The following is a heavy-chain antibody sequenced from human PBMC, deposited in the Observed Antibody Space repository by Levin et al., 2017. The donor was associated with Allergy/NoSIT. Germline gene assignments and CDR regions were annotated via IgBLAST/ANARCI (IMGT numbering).Heavy chain of an antibody. CDR2: IYYTGST. Sequence: SETLSLTCTVSGGSISSYYWSWIRQPPGKGLEWIGYIYYTGSTTYNPSLKSRVTISVDTSKNQFSLKLSSVTAADTAVYYCARLDSSGYYSRARFDPWGQGTLVTVSS. V-gene: IGHV4-59*08. CDR3: ARLDSSGYYSRARFDP. CDR1: GGSISSYY. J-gene: IGHJ5*02. D-gene: IGHD3-22*01.